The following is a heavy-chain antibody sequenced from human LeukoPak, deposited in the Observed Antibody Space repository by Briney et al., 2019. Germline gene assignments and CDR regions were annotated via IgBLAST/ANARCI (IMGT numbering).Heavy chain of an antibody. CDR1: GYTFRYYG. Sequence: GASVKVSRTASGYTFRYYGMSWVRQAPGQGLEWMGWISAYNGNTDYAQKLQGRVTMTTDTSTNTAYMELRSLRSDDTVVYYCARGGSSSSGYVDVWGKGTKVTVSS. V-gene: IGHV1-18*01. D-gene: IGHD6-13*01. CDR2: ISAYNGNT. CDR3: ARGGSSSSGYVDV. J-gene: IGHJ6*03.